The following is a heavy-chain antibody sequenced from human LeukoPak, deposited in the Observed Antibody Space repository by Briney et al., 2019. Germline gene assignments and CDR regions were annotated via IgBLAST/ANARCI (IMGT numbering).Heavy chain of an antibody. J-gene: IGHJ5*02. D-gene: IGHD6-6*01. Sequence: PSQTLSLTCTVSGGSISSGSYYWSWIRQPAGKGLEWIGRIYTGGSTNYNPSLKSRVTISVDTSKNQFSLKLSSVTAADTAVYYCARFGGGMYSSSSGNWFDPWGQGTLVTVSS. CDR2: IYTGGST. V-gene: IGHV4-61*02. CDR1: GGSISSGSYY. CDR3: ARFGGGMYSSSSGNWFDP.